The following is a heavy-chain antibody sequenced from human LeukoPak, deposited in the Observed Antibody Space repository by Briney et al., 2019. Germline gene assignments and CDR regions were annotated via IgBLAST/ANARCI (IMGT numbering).Heavy chain of an antibody. CDR2: IYHSGST. V-gene: IGHV4-4*02. Sequence: SETLSLTCAVSGGSISSSNWWSWVRPPPGKGLEWIGEIYHSGSTNYNPSLKSRVTISVDKSKNQFSLKLSSVTAADTAVYYCARGEVVPAARTYYYYYMDVWGKGTTVTVSS. D-gene: IGHD2-2*01. CDR1: GGSISSSNW. CDR3: ARGEVVPAARTYYYYYMDV. J-gene: IGHJ6*03.